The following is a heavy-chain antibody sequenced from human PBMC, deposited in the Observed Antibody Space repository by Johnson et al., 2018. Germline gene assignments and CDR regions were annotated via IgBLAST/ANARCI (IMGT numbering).Heavy chain of an antibody. CDR2: IIPIFGTA. CDR1: GGTFTSYA. V-gene: IGHV1-69*01. J-gene: IGHJ3*02. Sequence: QVQLVQSGAEVKKPGSSXKVSCKASGGTFTSYAFSWVRQAPGQGLEWVGGIIPIFGTADYAQRFQGRVTITADESTSTAYMELSSLRSEDKAVYFCARAAEVGPRDALDIWGQGTMVTVSS. CDR3: ARAAEVGPRDALDI. D-gene: IGHD2-15*01.